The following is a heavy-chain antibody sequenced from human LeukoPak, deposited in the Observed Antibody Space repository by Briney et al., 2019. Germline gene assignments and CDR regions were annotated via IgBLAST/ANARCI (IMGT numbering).Heavy chain of an antibody. CDR1: GGSISSYY. J-gene: IGHJ6*03. CDR2: IYTSGST. CDR3: ARDGYRSYGYYYYMDV. Sequence: PSETLSLTCTVSGGSISSYYWSWIRQPAWKGLEWIGRIYTSGSTNYNPSLKSRVTMSVDTSKNQFSLKLSSVTAADTAVYYCARDGYRSYGYYYYMDVWGKGTTVTVSS. V-gene: IGHV4-4*07. D-gene: IGHD6-19*01.